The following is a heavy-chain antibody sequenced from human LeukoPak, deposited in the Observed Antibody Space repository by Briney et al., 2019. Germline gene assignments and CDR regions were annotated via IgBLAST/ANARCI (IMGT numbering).Heavy chain of an antibody. Sequence: SGGSLRLSCAASGFSASTIYMTWVRQAPGKGLEWVSLIYPAGGTYYADSVKGRFTISRDNSNNTLYLQMNSLRAEDTAVYYCARGGYSYGLDYWGQGTLVTVSS. CDR1: GFSASTIY. CDR2: IYPAGGT. CDR3: ARGGYSYGLDY. J-gene: IGHJ4*02. V-gene: IGHV3-53*01. D-gene: IGHD5-18*01.